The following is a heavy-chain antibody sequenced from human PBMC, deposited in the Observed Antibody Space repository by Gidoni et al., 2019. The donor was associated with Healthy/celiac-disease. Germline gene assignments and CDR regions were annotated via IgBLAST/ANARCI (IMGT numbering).Heavy chain of an antibody. Sequence: EVQLVESGGGLVKPGGSLRLSCAASGFTFSSYSMNWVRQAPGKGLEWVSSISSSSSYIYYADSVKGRFTISRDNAKNSLYLQMNSLRAEDTAVYYCAFLGGGYDSPFSYWGQGTLVTVSS. J-gene: IGHJ4*02. CDR1: GFTFSSYS. D-gene: IGHD5-12*01. CDR2: ISSSSSYI. CDR3: AFLGGGYDSPFSY. V-gene: IGHV3-21*01.